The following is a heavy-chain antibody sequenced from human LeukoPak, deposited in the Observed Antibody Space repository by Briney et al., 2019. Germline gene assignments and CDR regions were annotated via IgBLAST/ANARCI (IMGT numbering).Heavy chain of an antibody. V-gene: IGHV3-20*04. CDR3: ARGYSGYDFGRYFDS. CDR1: GFTFSSYA. Sequence: PGGSLRLSCAASGFTFSSYAMSWVRQAPGKGLEWVSGINWNGASTSYADSVKGRFTISRDNAKNSLYLQMNSLRDEDTALYYCARGYSGYDFGRYFDSWGQGTLVTVSS. D-gene: IGHD5-12*01. J-gene: IGHJ4*02. CDR2: INWNGAST.